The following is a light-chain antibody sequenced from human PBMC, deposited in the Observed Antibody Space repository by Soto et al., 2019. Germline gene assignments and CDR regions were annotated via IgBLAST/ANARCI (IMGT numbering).Light chain of an antibody. CDR3: CSYAGNSHVV. Sequence: QSVLTQPPSASGTPGQRVAISCSGSSSNIGSNFVYWYQQVPGTAPKLLIYSDNQRPSGVPDRFSGSKSGTSASLTISGLQAEDEADFYCCSYAGNSHVVFGGGTKLTVL. CDR1: SSNIGSNF. V-gene: IGLV1-44*01. J-gene: IGLJ2*01. CDR2: SDN.